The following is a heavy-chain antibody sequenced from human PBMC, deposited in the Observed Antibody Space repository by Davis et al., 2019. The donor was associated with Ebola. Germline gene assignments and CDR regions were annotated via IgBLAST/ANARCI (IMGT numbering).Heavy chain of an antibody. V-gene: IGHV3-30-3*01. D-gene: IGHD1/OR15-1a*01. J-gene: IGHJ6*02. CDR1: GFTFSNYA. Sequence: GESLKISCAASGFTFSNYAMHWVRQAPGKGLEWVAVISYDGSNKYYADSVKGRFTISRDNSKNTLYLQMNSLRAEDTAVYYCERDRGTGTGYYYGMDVWGQGTTVTVSS. CDR2: ISYDGSNK. CDR3: ERDRGTGTGYYYGMDV.